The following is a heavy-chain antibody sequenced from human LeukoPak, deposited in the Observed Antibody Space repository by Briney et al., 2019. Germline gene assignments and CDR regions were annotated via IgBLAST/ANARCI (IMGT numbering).Heavy chain of an antibody. J-gene: IGHJ4*02. CDR3: VRQFAF. CDR2: VSGSGSTV. V-gene: IGHV3-48*01. Sequence: PGGSLGLSCAASGFTFSDHIMNWVRQLPGKRLEWVAYVSGSGSTVYYADSVKGRFTISRDNGKSSLYLQMNSLRVEDTALYYCVRQFAFWGQGTLVTVSS. CDR1: GFTFSDHI.